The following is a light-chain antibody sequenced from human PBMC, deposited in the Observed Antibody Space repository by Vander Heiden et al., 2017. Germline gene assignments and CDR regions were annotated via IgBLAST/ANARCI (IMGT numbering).Light chain of an antibody. CDR2: EDY. CDR1: TLAKKD. V-gene: IGLV3-10*01. CDR3: YSTDNSGSDRGV. J-gene: IGLJ3*02. Sequence: SYDLTQPPSVSVSPGPTAWITCCGETLAKKDPYWYQQRPGQAPVLIIFEDYKRASGISERFSAASSGALATLTISVAQVEDEADDYCYSTDNSGSDRGVFGGGTKLTVL.